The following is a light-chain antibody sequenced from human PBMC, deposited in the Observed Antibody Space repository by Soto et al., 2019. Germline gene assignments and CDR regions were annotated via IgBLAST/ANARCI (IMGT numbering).Light chain of an antibody. Sequence: QSALTQPPSASGSPGQSVTISCTGTSSDVGGYDYVSWYQQHPGKAPKLMIYAVSQRPSGVPDRFSGSKSGNTASLTVSGLQAEDEAYYYCSSYAGSDNVVFGGGTKLTVL. J-gene: IGLJ2*01. CDR2: AVS. V-gene: IGLV2-8*01. CDR3: SSYAGSDNVV. CDR1: SSDVGGYDY.